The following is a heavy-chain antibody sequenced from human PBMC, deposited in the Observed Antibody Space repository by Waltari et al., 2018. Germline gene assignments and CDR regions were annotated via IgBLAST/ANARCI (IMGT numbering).Heavy chain of an antibody. CDR2: INQDGNEK. CDR1: GFIFSSYW. CDR3: ARGGPGYNYGNLDAFHI. V-gene: IGHV3-7*01. D-gene: IGHD5-18*01. Sequence: EVQLVESGGGLVQPGGSLRLSCAASGFIFSSYWVNWVRQAHGKGLEWVANINQDGNEKYYVDSVKGRFTISRDNAENLLSLQMNSLRAEDTAVYYCARGGPGYNYGNLDAFHIWGQGTMVTVSS. J-gene: IGHJ3*02.